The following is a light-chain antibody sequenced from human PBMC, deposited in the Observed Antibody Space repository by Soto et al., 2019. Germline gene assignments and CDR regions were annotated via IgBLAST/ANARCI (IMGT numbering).Light chain of an antibody. CDR2: DAS. Sequence: EIQMTQSPSTVSASVGDRVTITCRASQSISKWVAWYQQKPAKAPNILIYDASSLKSGVPSRFSGSGAGTEFALTISSLQPDDFAAYFCQQYYSSVTFGGGTKVEIK. J-gene: IGKJ4*01. CDR1: QSISKW. V-gene: IGKV1-5*01. CDR3: QQYYSSVT.